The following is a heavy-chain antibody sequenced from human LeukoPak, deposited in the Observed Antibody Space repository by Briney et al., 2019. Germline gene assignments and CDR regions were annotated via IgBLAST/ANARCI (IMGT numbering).Heavy chain of an antibody. Sequence: GGSLRLSCAASGFTFSSYAMSWVRQAPGKGLEWVSAISGSGGSTYYADSVKGRFTISRDNSKNTLYLQMNSLRAEDTAVHYCAKGRGYSSSWLYYYMDVWGKGTTVTVSS. CDR1: GFTFSSYA. CDR3: AKGRGYSSSWLYYYMDV. D-gene: IGHD6-13*01. V-gene: IGHV3-23*01. J-gene: IGHJ6*03. CDR2: ISGSGGST.